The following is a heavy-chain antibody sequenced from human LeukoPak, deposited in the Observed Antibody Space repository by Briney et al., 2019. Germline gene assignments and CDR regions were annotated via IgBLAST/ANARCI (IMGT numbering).Heavy chain of an antibody. D-gene: IGHD3-3*01. CDR3: AKDLPAPDKLQLEWLSH. CDR2: ISGSGGST. J-gene: IGHJ4*02. Sequence: GGSLRLSCAASGFTFSSYAMSWVRQAPGKGLEWVSGISGSGGSTYYADSAKGRFTISRDNSKNTLYLKMNSLRAEDTAVYYCAKDLPAPDKLQLEWLSHWGQGTLVTVSS. V-gene: IGHV3-23*01. CDR1: GFTFSSYA.